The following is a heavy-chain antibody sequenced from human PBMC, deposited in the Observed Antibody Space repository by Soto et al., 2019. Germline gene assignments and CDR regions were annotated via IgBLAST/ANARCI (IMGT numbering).Heavy chain of an antibody. J-gene: IGHJ5*02. Sequence: GGLLRHSCAAAGFNFSDYYMSWIRKAPGKGLEWVSYISSSGSTIYYADSVKGRFTISRDNAKNSLYLQMNSLRAEDTAVYYCARDRSTIFGGRTGWFDPWGQGTLVTVSS. V-gene: IGHV3-11*01. CDR2: ISSSGSTI. CDR1: GFNFSDYY. D-gene: IGHD3-3*01. CDR3: ARDRSTIFGGRTGWFDP.